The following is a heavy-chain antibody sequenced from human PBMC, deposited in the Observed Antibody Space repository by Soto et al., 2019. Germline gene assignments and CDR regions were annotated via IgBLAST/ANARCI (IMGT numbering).Heavy chain of an antibody. J-gene: IGHJ4*02. CDR3: AKDFGAGYDILTGYYTYFDY. CDR1: GFTFSSYG. CDR2: ISYDGSNK. V-gene: IGHV3-30*18. D-gene: IGHD3-9*01. Sequence: HPGGSLRLSCAASGFTFSSYGMHWVRQAPGKGLEWVAVISYDGSNKYYADSVKGRFTISRDNSKNTLYLQMNSLRAEDTAVYYCAKDFGAGYDILTGYYTYFDYWGQGTLVTVSS.